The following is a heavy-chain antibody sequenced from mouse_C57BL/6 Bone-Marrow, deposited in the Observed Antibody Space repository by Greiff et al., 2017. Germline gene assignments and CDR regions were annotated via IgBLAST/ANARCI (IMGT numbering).Heavy chain of an antibody. CDR2: ISPGRGST. V-gene: IGHV1-64*01. CDR3: ARGGLLPDY. J-gene: IGHJ2*01. D-gene: IGHD1-1*01. Sequence: VQLQQPGAELVKPGASVKLSCTASGYTFTSYWMHWVKQRPGKGLEWIGMISPGRGSTNYNEKFKSKATLTVDKSSSTAYMQLSSLTSEDSAVYYFARGGLLPDYWGQGTTLTVSS. CDR1: GYTFTSYW.